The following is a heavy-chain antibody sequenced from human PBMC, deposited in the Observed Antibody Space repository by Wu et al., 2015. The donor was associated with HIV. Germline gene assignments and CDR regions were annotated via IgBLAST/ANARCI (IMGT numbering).Heavy chain of an antibody. V-gene: IGHV1-69*13. CDR2: IIPIFRTT. D-gene: IGHD3-22*01. J-gene: IGHJ4*02. CDR1: GGTYSSYA. Sequence: QVQLVQSGAEVKKPGSSVKVSCKASGGTYSSYAISWVRQAPGQGLEWMGRIIPIFRTTNYAQKFQGRVTITADESTSTAYMELSSLRSEDTAVYYCARENVLHDSSGYAYFDYWGQGTLVTVSS. CDR3: ARENVLHDSSGYAYFDY.